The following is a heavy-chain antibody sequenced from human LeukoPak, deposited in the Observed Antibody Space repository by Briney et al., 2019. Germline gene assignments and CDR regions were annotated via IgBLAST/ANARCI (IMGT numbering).Heavy chain of an antibody. CDR1: GYTFTSYG. CDR2: ISAYNGNT. Sequence: ASVKVSCKASGYTFTSYGISWVRQAPGQGLEWMGWISAYNGNTNYAQKLQGRVTMTTDTSTSTAYMELRSLRAEDTAVYYCAREDVTMIVVVIDTRVTPFDYWGQGTLVTVSS. V-gene: IGHV1-18*01. CDR3: AREDVTMIVVVIDTRVTPFDY. D-gene: IGHD3-22*01. J-gene: IGHJ4*02.